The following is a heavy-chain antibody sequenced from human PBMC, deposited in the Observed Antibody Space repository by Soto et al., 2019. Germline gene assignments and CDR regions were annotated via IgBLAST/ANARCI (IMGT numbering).Heavy chain of an antibody. CDR1: GFSLNTPRMS. J-gene: IGHJ5*02. CDR2: IFSNDDK. D-gene: IGHD4-17*01. V-gene: IGHV2-26*01. CDR3: ARSHSFDGNYYWFDP. Sequence: QVTLKESGPVLVKPTETLTLTCTVSGFSLNTPRMSVAWIRQPPGKALEWLAHIFSNDDKSYNTSLRSRLAISKDTSNSLVVLTMTNMDPVDTATYYCARSHSFDGNYYWFDPWGQGTLVTVSS.